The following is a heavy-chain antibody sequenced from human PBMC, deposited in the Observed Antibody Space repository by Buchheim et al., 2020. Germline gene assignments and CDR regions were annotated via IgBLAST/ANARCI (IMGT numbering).Heavy chain of an antibody. D-gene: IGHD3-22*01. CDR3: TTEPGITSGYYSDWVDP. CDR1: GFPFNNAW. Sequence: DVQLVDSGGGLVKPGGSLRLSCVASGFPFNNAWMSWVRQAPGKGLEWVGRIKSQSAGGTTDYAAAVKGRFAIPRDDSKNTLYLQMNSLRTEDTAVYHCTTEPGITSGYYSDWVDPWGQGTL. J-gene: IGHJ5*02. CDR2: IKSQSAGGTT. V-gene: IGHV3-15*01.